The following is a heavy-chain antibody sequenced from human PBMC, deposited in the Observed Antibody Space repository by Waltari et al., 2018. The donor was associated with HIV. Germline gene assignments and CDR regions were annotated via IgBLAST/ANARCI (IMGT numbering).Heavy chain of an antibody. D-gene: IGHD2-2*02. V-gene: IGHV4-34*01. CDR3: ARGRYCSSTSCYTRLYYYYGMDV. J-gene: IGHJ6*02. CDR1: GGSFSGYY. CDR2: INHSGST. Sequence: QVQLQQWGAGLLKPSETLSLTCAVYGGSFSGYYWSWIRQPPGKGLEWIGEINHSGSTNYNPSLKSRGTISVDTSKNQFSLKLSSVTAADTAVYYCARGRYCSSTSCYTRLYYYYGMDVWGQGTTVTVSS.